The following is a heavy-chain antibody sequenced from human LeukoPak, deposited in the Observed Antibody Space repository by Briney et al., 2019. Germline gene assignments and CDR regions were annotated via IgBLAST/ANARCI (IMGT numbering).Heavy chain of an antibody. Sequence: AAVNVSCKASGYTFTSYYMHWVRQAPGQGLEWMGIINPSGGSTSYAQKFQGRVTMTRDTSTSTVYMELGSLRSEDTAVYYCARDRYYYDSSGYANDAFDIWGQGTMVTVSS. CDR2: INPSGGST. V-gene: IGHV1-46*01. CDR1: GYTFTSYY. CDR3: ARDRYYYDSSGYANDAFDI. J-gene: IGHJ3*02. D-gene: IGHD3-22*01.